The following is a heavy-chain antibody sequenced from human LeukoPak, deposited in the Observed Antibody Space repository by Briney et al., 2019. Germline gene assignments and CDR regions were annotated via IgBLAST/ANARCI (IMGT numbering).Heavy chain of an antibody. J-gene: IGHJ4*02. CDR2: ISSSSSTM. CDR1: GFTFSSYY. D-gene: IGHD2/OR15-2a*01. Sequence: GGSLRLSCAAPGFTFSSYYMNWVRQAPGKGLEWISYISSSSSTMYYADSVKGRFTIPRDNAKNSLYLQMNSLRAEDTAVYFCASGRNLPADWGQGTLVTVSS. V-gene: IGHV3-48*01. CDR3: ASGRNLPAD.